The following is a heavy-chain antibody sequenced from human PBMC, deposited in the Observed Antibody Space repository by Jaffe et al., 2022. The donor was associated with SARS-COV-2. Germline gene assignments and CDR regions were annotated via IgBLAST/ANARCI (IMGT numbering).Heavy chain of an antibody. CDR1: GFTFDDYA. CDR3: AKDIRVKPDYDSSGYYYDWGGYWYFDL. V-gene: IGHV3-9*01. J-gene: IGHJ2*01. CDR2: ISWNSGSI. Sequence: EVQLVESGGGLVQPGRSLRLSCAASGFTFDDYAMHWVRQAPGKGLEWVSGISWNSGSIGYADSVKGRFTISRDNAKNSLYLQMNSLRAEDTALYYCAKDIRVKPDYDSSGYYYDWGGYWYFDLWGRGTLVTVSS. D-gene: IGHD3-22*01.